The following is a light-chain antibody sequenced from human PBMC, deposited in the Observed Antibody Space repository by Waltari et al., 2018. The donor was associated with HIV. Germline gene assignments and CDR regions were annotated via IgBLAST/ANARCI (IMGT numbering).Light chain of an antibody. J-gene: IGLJ1*01. CDR3: AAWDDSLSGYV. Sequence: QSVLTQPPSASGTPGQRVTISCSGSSSNIGRNNGYWYQQLPGTAPKLLIYRNNQRPSGVPDRFSGSKSGTSASLAISGLRSEDEADYYCAAWDDSLSGYVFGTGTKVTVL. CDR1: SSNIGRNN. CDR2: RNN. V-gene: IGLV1-47*01.